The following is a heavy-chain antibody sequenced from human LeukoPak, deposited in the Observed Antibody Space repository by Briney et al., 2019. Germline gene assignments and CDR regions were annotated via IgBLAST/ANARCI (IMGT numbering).Heavy chain of an antibody. D-gene: IGHD6-13*01. V-gene: IGHV1-2*02. J-gene: IGHJ5*02. CDR3: ARGTVVAAAGTAWFDP. CDR2: TNPNSGGT. CDR1: GYTFIGYY. Sequence: ASVKVSFKASGYTFIGYYMHWVRQAPGQGLEWMGWTNPNSGGTNYAQKFQGRVTITRDTSINTAYMELSRLRSDDTAVYYCARGTVVAAAGTAWFDPWGQGTLVTVSS.